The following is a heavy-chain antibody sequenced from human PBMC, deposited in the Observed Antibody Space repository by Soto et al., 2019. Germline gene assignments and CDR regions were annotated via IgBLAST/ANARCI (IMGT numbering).Heavy chain of an antibody. Sequence: PGGSLRLSCAASGFTFSSYAMSWVRQAPGKGLEWVSAISGSGGSTYYADSVKGRFTISRDNSKNTLYLQMNSLRAEDTAVYYCAKDLLASSGGNSGAFDIWGQGTMVTVSS. J-gene: IGHJ3*02. D-gene: IGHD2-15*01. CDR1: GFTFSSYA. CDR2: ISGSGGST. CDR3: AKDLLASSGGNSGAFDI. V-gene: IGHV3-23*01.